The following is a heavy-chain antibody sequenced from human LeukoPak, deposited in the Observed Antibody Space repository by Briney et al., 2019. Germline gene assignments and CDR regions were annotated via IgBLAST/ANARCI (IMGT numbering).Heavy chain of an antibody. CDR2: ISAYNCNT. CDR3: ARVPAGIEYCSGGSCYSGMDV. D-gene: IGHD2-15*01. Sequence: GASETVSCKASVYSFTSYGISWVRQAPGQRLEWMGWISAYNCNTNYAQKLQGRVTMTTNTSPSTAYMELRSLRSDDTAVYYCARVPAGIEYCSGGSCYSGMDVWGKGTTVTVSS. V-gene: IGHV1-18*01. J-gene: IGHJ6*04. CDR1: VYSFTSYG.